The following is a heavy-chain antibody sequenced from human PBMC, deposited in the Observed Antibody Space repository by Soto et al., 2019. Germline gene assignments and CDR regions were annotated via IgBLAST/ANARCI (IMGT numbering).Heavy chain of an antibody. CDR2: ISYDGSNK. D-gene: IGHD6-13*01. Sequence: GGSLRLSCAASGFTFSSYGMHWVRQAPGKGLEWVAVISYDGSNKYYADSVKGRFTISRDNSKNTLYLQMNSLRAEDTAVYYCAKEGIAAAAAYWGQGTLVTVSS. J-gene: IGHJ4*02. CDR3: AKEGIAAAAAY. V-gene: IGHV3-30*18. CDR1: GFTFSSYG.